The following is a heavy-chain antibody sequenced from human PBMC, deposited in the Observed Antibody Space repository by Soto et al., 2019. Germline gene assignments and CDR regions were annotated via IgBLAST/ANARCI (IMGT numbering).Heavy chain of an antibody. Sequence: QVQLQESGPGLVKPSETLSVTCTVSGGSISRYYWSWIRQPPGKGLEWIGYIYYNGSTNYNPSLKSRITVSVDTSKNQSSLKLSSVTAADTAVYYCARDLAYCSGASCYAVSNYYYYMDVWGKGTTVTVSS. D-gene: IGHD2-2*01. CDR1: GGSISRYY. CDR3: ARDLAYCSGASCYAVSNYYYYMDV. V-gene: IGHV4-59*01. CDR2: IYYNGST. J-gene: IGHJ6*03.